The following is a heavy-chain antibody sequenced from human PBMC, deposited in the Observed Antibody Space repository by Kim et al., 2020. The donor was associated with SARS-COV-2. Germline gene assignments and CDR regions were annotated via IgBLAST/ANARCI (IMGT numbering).Heavy chain of an antibody. J-gene: IGHJ4*02. D-gene: IGHD6-19*01. CDR3: AKPGYSSGWTRTFDY. Sequence: GGSLRLSCAASGFTFSSYAMSWVRQAPGKGLEWVSAISGSGGSTYYADSVKGRFTISRDNSKNTLYLQMNSLRAEDTAVYYCAKPGYSSGWTRTFDYWGQGTLVTVSS. CDR1: GFTFSSYA. CDR2: ISGSGGST. V-gene: IGHV3-23*01.